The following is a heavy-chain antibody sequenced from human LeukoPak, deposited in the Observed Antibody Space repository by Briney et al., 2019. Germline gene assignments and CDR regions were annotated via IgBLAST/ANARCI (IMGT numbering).Heavy chain of an antibody. Sequence: GASVKVSCKASGYTFTSYYMHWVRQAPGQGLEWMGWISAYNGNTNYAQKLQGRVTMTTDTSTSTAYMELRSLRSDDTAVYYCARDIPHYYGSGSPNWFDPWGQGTLVTVSS. V-gene: IGHV1-18*04. D-gene: IGHD3-10*01. J-gene: IGHJ5*02. CDR3: ARDIPHYYGSGSPNWFDP. CDR1: GYTFTSYY. CDR2: ISAYNGNT.